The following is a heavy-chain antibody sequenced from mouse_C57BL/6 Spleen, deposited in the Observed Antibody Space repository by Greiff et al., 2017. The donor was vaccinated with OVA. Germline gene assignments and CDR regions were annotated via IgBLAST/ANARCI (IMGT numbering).Heavy chain of an antibody. D-gene: IGHD2-10*01. Sequence: EVQGVESGGDLVKPGGSLKLSCAASGFTFSSYGMSWVRQTPDKRLEWVATISSGGSYTYYPDSVKGRFTISRDNAKNTLYLQMSSLKSEDTAMYYCARTSYGNPYYFDYWGQGTTLTVSS. CDR2: ISSGGSYT. CDR3: ARTSYGNPYYFDY. CDR1: GFTFSSYG. J-gene: IGHJ2*01. V-gene: IGHV5-6*01.